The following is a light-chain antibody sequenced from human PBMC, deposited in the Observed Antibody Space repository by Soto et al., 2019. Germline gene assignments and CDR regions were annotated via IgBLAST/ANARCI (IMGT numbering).Light chain of an antibody. V-gene: IGKV3-11*01. CDR1: QSVNSY. CDR3: QQRSSWPT. CDR2: DTC. Sequence: EIVLTQSPATLSLSPGERATLSCRASQSVNSYLAWYQQKCGQAPRLLIYDTCNRATGIPDRFSGSGSGTDFTLTISSLEPEDFAVYYCQQRSSWPTFGQGTRLEIK. J-gene: IGKJ2*01.